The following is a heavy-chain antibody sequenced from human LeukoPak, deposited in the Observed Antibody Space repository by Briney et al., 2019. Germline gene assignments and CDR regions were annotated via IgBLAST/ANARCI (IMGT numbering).Heavy chain of an antibody. V-gene: IGHV3-23*01. D-gene: IGHD5-12*01. CDR3: AKDQRRYSGYDYVYYYYGMDV. Sequence: GGSLRLSCAASGFTFNSYAMTWVRQAPGKGLEWVSSISVSGGNTHNADSVKGRFTTSRDNSKNTLFLQLNSLRAEDTAVYYCAKDQRRYSGYDYVYYYYGMDVWGQGTTVTVSS. CDR1: GFTFNSYA. CDR2: ISVSGGNT. J-gene: IGHJ6*02.